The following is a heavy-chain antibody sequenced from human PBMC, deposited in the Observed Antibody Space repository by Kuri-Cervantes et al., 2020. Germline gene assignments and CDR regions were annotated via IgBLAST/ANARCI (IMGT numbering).Heavy chain of an antibody. CDR1: GRSISSYY. V-gene: IGHV4-59*01. Sequence: ESLSPACTLYGRSISSYYGGWIRQPPGKGLEWVGYILYRGSTNYNPPLKTRVTISVDTSKNQFSLKLSTVTAADTAVYYCARARYYDSSGYSVGPNWYFDLWGRGTLVTVSS. D-gene: IGHD3-22*01. CDR2: ILYRGST. J-gene: IGHJ2*01. CDR3: ARARYYDSSGYSVGPNWYFDL.